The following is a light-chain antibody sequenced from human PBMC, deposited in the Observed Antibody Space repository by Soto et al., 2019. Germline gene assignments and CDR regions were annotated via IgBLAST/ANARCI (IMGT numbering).Light chain of an antibody. J-gene: IGKJ5*01. CDR3: QQNYSPPPVT. CDR1: QSISSW. CDR2: DAS. Sequence: DIQVTQSPSTLSASVGDRVTITCRASQSISSWLAWYQQKPGKAPKLLIYDASSLESGVPSRFSGSGSETDFTLTISSLQPEDFATYYCQQNYSPPPVTFGQGTRLEIK. V-gene: IGKV1-5*01.